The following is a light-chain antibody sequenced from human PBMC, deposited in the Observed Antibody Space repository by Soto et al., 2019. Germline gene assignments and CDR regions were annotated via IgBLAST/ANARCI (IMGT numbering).Light chain of an antibody. CDR3: QQYNNWPPWT. V-gene: IGKV3-15*01. Sequence: EIVMTQSPATLSVSPGERVTLSCRASQSVTSNLAWYQQKPGQAPRLLIYGASTRATGTPARFSGSGSGTEFTLTISSLQSEDFAVYYCQQYNNWPPWTFGQGTEVEIK. J-gene: IGKJ1*01. CDR1: QSVTSN. CDR2: GAS.